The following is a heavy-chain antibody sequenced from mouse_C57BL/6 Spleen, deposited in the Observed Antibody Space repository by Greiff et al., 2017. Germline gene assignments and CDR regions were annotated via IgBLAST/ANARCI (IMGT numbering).Heavy chain of an antibody. J-gene: IGHJ1*03. CDR1: GYSITSDY. D-gene: IGHD2-4*01. CDR3: ARSGITRGYLYFDV. Sequence: EVQLKESGPGLAKPSQTLSLTCSVTGYSITSDYWNWIRKFPGNKLEYMGYISYSSSTYYKPSLKSRIPITRDTSKNQYYLQLNSVITEDTATCYCARSGITRGYLYFDVWGTGTTVTVSS. V-gene: IGHV3-8*01. CDR2: ISYSSST.